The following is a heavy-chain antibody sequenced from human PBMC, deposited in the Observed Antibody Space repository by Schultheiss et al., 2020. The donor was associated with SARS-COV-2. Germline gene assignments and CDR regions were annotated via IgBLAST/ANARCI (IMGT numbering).Heavy chain of an antibody. CDR2: IIPILGIA. Sequence: SVKVSCKASGYTFTGYYMHWVRQAPGQGLEWMGRIIPILGIANYAQKFQGRVTITADKSTSTAYMELSSLRSEDTAVYYCARDRKRTSGDYWGQGTLVTVSS. CDR1: GYTFTGYY. CDR3: ARDRKRTSGDY. V-gene: IGHV1-69*04. J-gene: IGHJ4*02.